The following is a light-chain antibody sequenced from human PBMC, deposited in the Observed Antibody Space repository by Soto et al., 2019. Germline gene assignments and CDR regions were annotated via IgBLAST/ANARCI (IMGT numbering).Light chain of an antibody. J-gene: IGKJ1*01. CDR1: QSLEYSDGIAY. CDR3: MQGTHWPPT. Sequence: DVVMTQSPLSLPVTLGQPASISCRSSQSLEYSDGIAYLSWFHQRPGQSPRRLIYRASNRDSGVSDRFGGSGSGTDFTLKISRVEAADVGVYSCMQGTHWPPTFGRGTKVEIK. CDR2: RAS. V-gene: IGKV2-30*01.